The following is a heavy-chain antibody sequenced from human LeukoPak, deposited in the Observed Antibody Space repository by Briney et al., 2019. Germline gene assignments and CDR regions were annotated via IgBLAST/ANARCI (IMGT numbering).Heavy chain of an antibody. Sequence: SETLSLTCAVSGYSFSSSNWWGWIRQAPGKGLEWIGYIYYSGSTYYNPSLKSRVTMSVDTSKNQFSLELSSVTAVDTAVYYCARSGSSGWYWFDPWGQGTLVTVSS. CDR1: GYSFSSSNW. V-gene: IGHV4-28*01. CDR2: IYYSGST. D-gene: IGHD6-19*01. CDR3: ARSGSSGWYWFDP. J-gene: IGHJ5*02.